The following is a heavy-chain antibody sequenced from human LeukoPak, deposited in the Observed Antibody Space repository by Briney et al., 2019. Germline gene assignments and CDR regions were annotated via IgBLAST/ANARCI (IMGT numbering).Heavy chain of an antibody. CDR3: AREGASLGYYFDY. V-gene: IGHV3-48*03. D-gene: IGHD4/OR15-4a*01. Sequence: GGSLRLSCAASGFTFSSYEMNWVRQAPGKGLEWASYISSSGSTIYYADSVKGRFTISRDNAKNSLYLQMNSLRAEDTAVYYCAREGASLGYYFDYWGQGTLVTVSS. CDR2: ISSSGSTI. CDR1: GFTFSSYE. J-gene: IGHJ4*02.